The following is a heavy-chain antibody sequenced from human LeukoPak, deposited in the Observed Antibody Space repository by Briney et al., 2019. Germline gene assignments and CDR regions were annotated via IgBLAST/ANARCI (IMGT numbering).Heavy chain of an antibody. CDR3: ARGAYSRGWTTFDY. CDR1: GFTFSSYA. D-gene: IGHD6-19*01. J-gene: IGHJ4*02. Sequence: GGSLRLSCAASGFTFSSYAMHWVRQAPGKGLVWVALISYNGSDKYYIDSVKGRFTISRDNSKNTLYVQMNSLRAEDTAVYYCARGAYSRGWTTFDYWGQGILVTVSS. V-gene: IGHV3-30*04. CDR2: ISYNGSDK.